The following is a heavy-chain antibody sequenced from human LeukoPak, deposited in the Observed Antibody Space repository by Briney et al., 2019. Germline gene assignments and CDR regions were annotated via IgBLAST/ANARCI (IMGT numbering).Heavy chain of an antibody. J-gene: IGHJ5*02. Sequence: SETLSLACTVSGGSISSYYWSWIRQPPGKGLEWIGYIYYSGSTNYNPSLKSRVTISVDTSKNQFSLKLSSVTAADTAVNYCARALGVRVPRWFDPWGQGTLVTVSS. CDR3: ARALGVRVPRWFDP. D-gene: IGHD3-10*01. CDR1: GGSISSYY. V-gene: IGHV4-59*01. CDR2: IYYSGST.